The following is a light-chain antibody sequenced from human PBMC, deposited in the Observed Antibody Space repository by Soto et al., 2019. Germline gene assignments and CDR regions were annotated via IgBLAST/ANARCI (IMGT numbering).Light chain of an antibody. J-gene: IGLJ1*01. CDR2: EVN. CDR3: SSYTSSSTYV. CDR1: SSDVGDYNY. V-gene: IGLV2-14*01. Sequence: QSSLTQPASLSGSPGQSITISCTGASSDVGDYNYVSWYQHHPGKAPKLLIYEVNNRPSGVSDRFSGSKSGNVASLTISRLQAEDEADYYCSSYTSSSTYVFGTGTKVTVL.